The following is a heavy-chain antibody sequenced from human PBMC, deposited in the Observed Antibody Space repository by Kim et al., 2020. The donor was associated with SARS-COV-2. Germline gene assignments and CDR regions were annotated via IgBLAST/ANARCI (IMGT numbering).Heavy chain of an antibody. V-gene: IGHV4-59*01. CDR2: VYYSGST. J-gene: IGHJ4*02. Sequence: SETLSLTCTVSGGSISSYYWSWIRQPPGKGLEWIGYVYYSGSTNYNPSLKSRVTISVDTSKNQFSLKLSSVTAADTAVYYCARDQDYWGQGTLVTVSS. CDR1: GGSISSYY. CDR3: ARDQDY.